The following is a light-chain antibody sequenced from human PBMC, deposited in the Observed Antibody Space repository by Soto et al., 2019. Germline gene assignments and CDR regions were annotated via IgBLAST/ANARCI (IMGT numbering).Light chain of an antibody. V-gene: IGKV3-15*01. J-gene: IGKJ1*01. CDR2: GAS. CDR3: QQYDDWPRT. CDR1: QSVSSH. Sequence: EIVITQSPATLSVAPGEPTTLACRASQSVSSHLAWYQQKPGQTPRLVIYGASARTTGIPARFSGSGSGTEFTLTISSLQSEDFAVYYCQQYDDWPRTFGQGTKVDIK.